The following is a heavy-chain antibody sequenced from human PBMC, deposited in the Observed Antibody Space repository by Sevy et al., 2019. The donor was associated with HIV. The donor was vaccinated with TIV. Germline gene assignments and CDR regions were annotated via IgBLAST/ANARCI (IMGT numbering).Heavy chain of an antibody. CDR1: GFTFNDYA. CDR2: ISYNSGSI. D-gene: IGHD3-9*01. CDR3: AKDGRNALWQSCHDTYYFYYYGMDG. J-gene: IGHJ6*02. Sequence: SGCLRLSCAASGFTFNDYAMHWVRQAPGKGLERVSGISYNSGSIDYADSVRGRFTMSRDNAKNSLYLEMRRLIVDDTAVYYCAKDGRNALWQSCHDTYYFYYYGMDGWGQGTTVTVSS. V-gene: IGHV3-9*01.